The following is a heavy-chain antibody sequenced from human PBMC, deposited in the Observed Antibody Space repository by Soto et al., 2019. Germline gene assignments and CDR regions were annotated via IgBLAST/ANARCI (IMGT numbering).Heavy chain of an antibody. J-gene: IGHJ3*02. CDR2: ISYDGSNK. CDR1: GFTFSSYG. D-gene: IGHD1-26*01. V-gene: IGHV3-30*18. CDR3: AKSHLSGSNAFDI. Sequence: QVQLVESGGGVVQPGRSLRLSCAASGFTFSSYGMHWVRQAPGKGLEWVAVISYDGSNKYYADSVKGRFTISRDNSKNPLYLQMNSLRAEDTAVYYCAKSHLSGSNAFDIWGQGTMVTVSS.